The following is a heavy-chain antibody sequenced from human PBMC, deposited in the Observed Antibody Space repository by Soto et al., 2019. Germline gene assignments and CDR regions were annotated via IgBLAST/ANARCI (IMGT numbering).Heavy chain of an antibody. CDR1: GYNFTSNW. CDR3: ARHTDYDSSGFDY. V-gene: IGHV5-51*01. J-gene: IGHJ4*02. CDR2: IYPGDSDT. D-gene: IGHD3-22*01. Sequence: EVHLVQSGAELKKPGESLKISCKGSGYNFTSNWIAWVCQMPGKGLEWMGIIYPGDSDTTYSPSFEGQVTISADKTMNTAYLQWSSLKASDTAMYYCARHTDYDSSGFDYWGQGTLVTVSS.